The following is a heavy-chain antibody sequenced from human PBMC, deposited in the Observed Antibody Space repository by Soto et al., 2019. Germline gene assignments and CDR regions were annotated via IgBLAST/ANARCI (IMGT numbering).Heavy chain of an antibody. CDR2: ISWNSGSI. V-gene: IGHV3-9*01. CDR3: AKGGNGDFSLLYFQH. J-gene: IGHJ1*01. CDR1: GFTFDDYA. Sequence: EVQLVESGGGLVQPGRSLRLSCAASGFTFDDYAMHWVRQAPGKGLEWVSGISWNSGSIGYADSVKGRFTISRDNAKNSLYLQMNSQRAEDTALYYCAKGGNGDFSLLYFQHWGQGTLVTVSS. D-gene: IGHD3-3*01.